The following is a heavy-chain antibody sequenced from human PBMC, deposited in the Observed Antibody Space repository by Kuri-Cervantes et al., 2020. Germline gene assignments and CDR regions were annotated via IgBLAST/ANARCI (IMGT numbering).Heavy chain of an antibody. CDR3: ARVPGPQLPGLSFLYYLDY. CDR2: ISAYNGNT. V-gene: IGHV1-18*01. CDR1: GYTFTSYG. J-gene: IGHJ4*02. D-gene: IGHD2-2*01. Sequence: ASVKVSCKASGYTFTSYGISWVRQAPGQGLEWMGWISAYNGNTNYAQKLQGRVTMTTDTSTSTAYMELRSLRSDDTAVYYCARVPGPQLPGLSFLYYLDYWGQGTLVTVSS.